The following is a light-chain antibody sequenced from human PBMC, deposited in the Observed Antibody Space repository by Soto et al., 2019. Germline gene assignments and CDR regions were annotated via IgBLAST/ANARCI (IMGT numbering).Light chain of an antibody. V-gene: IGKV1-39*01. J-gene: IGKJ1*01. Sequence: DIQMTQSPSSLSASVGDRVTITCRASQSISIYLNWYQQKPGKAPKVLIYAASSLQSGVPPRFSGSGSGTDVTLTISSLQPEDFATYFCQQSYNSPRATFGQGTKVEIK. CDR2: AAS. CDR1: QSISIY. CDR3: QQSYNSPRAT.